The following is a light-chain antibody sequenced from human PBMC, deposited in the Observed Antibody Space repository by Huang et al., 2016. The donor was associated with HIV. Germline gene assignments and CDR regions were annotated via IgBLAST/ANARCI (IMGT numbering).Light chain of an antibody. V-gene: IGKV3-15*01. J-gene: IGKJ4*01. CDR3: HQYNDWPPELT. CDR1: RKISSN. CDR2: GAF. Sequence: EIVLTQSPATLSVALGERATLACRASRKISSNLAWYQQKPGQGPRLLGNGAFTRATGVPARFSGSGSGTEFALTISSLQSQDSAIYYCHQYNDWPPELTFGGGTRVEI.